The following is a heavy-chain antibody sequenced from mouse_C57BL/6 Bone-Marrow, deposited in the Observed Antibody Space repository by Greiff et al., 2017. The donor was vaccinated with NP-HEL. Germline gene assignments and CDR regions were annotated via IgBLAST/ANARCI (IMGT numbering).Heavy chain of an antibody. CDR3: ARYGGGKAWFAY. D-gene: IGHD1-1*02. CDR2: IHPNSGSN. J-gene: IGHJ3*01. Sequence: QVQLQQPGAELVKPGASVKLSCKASGYTFTSYWMHWVKQRPGQGLEWIGMIHPNSGSNNYNEKFKSKATLTVDKSSSTAYMQLSSLTSEDSAVYDCARYGGGKAWFAYWGQGTLVTVSA. CDR1: GYTFTSYW. V-gene: IGHV1-64*01.